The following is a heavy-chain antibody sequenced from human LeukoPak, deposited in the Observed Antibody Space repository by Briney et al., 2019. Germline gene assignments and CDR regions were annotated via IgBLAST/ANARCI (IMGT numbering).Heavy chain of an antibody. CDR1: GFTFSSYE. J-gene: IGHJ6*03. CDR3: ARVSLTAWYYYYMDV. Sequence: PGGSLRLSCAASGFTFSSYEMNWVRQAPGKGLEWVSFISSSGSTIYYADSVKGRFTISRDNAKNSLYLQMNSLRAEDTAVYYCARVSLTAWYYYYMDVWGKGTTVTVSS. V-gene: IGHV3-48*03. CDR2: ISSSGSTI.